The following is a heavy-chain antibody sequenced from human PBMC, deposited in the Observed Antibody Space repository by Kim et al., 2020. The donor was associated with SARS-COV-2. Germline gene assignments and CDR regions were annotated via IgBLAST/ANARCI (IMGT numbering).Heavy chain of an antibody. Sequence: GSLRLSCAASGFTFSSYAMHWVRQAPGKGLEWVAVISYDGSNKYYADSVKGRFTISRDNSKNTLYLQMNSLRAEDTAVYYCARPIPTYYYDSSVLDIWG. V-gene: IGHV3-30*04. CDR2: ISYDGSNK. D-gene: IGHD3-22*01. CDR3: ARPIPTYYYDSSVLDI. J-gene: IGHJ3*02. CDR1: GFTFSSYA.